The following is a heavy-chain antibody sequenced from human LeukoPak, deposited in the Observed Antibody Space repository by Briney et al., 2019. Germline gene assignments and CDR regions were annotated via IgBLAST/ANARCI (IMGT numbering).Heavy chain of an antibody. Sequence: PSETLSLTCTISGGSISSFYWSWFYWSWIRQPPGKGLEWIGYIYFSGSTNYNPSLKSRVTISVDTSKNQFSLKLSSVTAADTAVYYCARGVVAAPQTFDYWGQGTLVTVSS. CDR3: ARGVVAAPQTFDY. V-gene: IGHV4-61*08. CDR1: GGSISS. D-gene: IGHD2-15*01. J-gene: IGHJ4*02. CDR2: IYFSGST.